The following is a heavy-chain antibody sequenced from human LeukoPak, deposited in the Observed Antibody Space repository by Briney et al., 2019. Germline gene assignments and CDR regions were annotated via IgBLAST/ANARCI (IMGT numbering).Heavy chain of an antibody. V-gene: IGHV4-34*01. CDR1: GGSFSGYY. J-gene: IGHJ6*02. CDR2: INHSGST. Sequence: SETLSLTCAVYGGSFSGYYWSWIRQPPGKGLEWIEEINHSGSTNYNPSLKSRVTISVDTSKNQFSLKLSSVTAADTAVYYCARRTPGYSSSWYPYYYYGMDVWGQGTTVTVSS. CDR3: ARRTPGYSSSWYPYYYYGMDV. D-gene: IGHD6-13*01.